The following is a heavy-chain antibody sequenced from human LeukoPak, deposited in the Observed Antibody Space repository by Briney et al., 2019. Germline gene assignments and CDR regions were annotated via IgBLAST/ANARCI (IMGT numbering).Heavy chain of an antibody. CDR2: INPNSGGT. J-gene: IGHJ4*02. CDR3: ARDHGGYDSGGFDY. D-gene: IGHD5-12*01. Sequence: ASVKVSCKASGYTFTGYYMHWVRQAPGQGLEWMGWINPNSGGTNYAQKFQGRVTMTRDTSISTAYMELSRLRSDDTAVYYCARDHGGYDSGGFDYRGQGTLVTVSS. V-gene: IGHV1-2*02. CDR1: GYTFTGYY.